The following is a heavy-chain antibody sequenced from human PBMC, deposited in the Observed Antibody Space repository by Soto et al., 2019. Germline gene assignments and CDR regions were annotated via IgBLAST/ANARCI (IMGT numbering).Heavy chain of an antibody. V-gene: IGHV4-4*02. CDR2: IYHSGST. D-gene: IGHD3-16*01. CDR1: GGSISSSNW. J-gene: IGHJ5*02. CDR3: ARASSCAYDSCAFDP. Sequence: SETLSLTCAVSGGSISSSNWWSWVRQPPGKGLEWIGEIYHSGSTNYNPSLKSRVTISVDKSKNRFSLKLSSVIAADTAVYYCARASSCAYDSCAFDPWGQGTLVTVSS.